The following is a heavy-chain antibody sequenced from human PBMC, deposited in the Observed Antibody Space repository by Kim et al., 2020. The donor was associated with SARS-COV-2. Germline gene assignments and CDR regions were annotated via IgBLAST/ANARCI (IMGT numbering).Heavy chain of an antibody. J-gene: IGHJ4*02. CDR3: ASVWADHSSWYYIDY. D-gene: IGHD6-13*01. CDR1: GYSFTSYW. Sequence: GESLKISCKGSGYSFTSYWISWVRQMPGKGLEWMGRIDPSDSYTNYSPSFQGHVTISADKSISTAYLQWSSLKASDTAMYYCASVWADHSSWYYIDYWGQGTLVTVSS. CDR2: IDPSDSYT. V-gene: IGHV5-10-1*01.